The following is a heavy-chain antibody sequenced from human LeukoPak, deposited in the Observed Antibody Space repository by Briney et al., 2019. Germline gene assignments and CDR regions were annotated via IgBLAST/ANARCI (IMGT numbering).Heavy chain of an antibody. Sequence: PGGSLRLSCAASGFTVSSNYMSWVRQAPGKGLEWVSVIYSGGSTYYADSVKGRFTISRDNSKNTLYLQMNSLRAEDTAVYYCARDYSYSSSAAPHTWGQGALVTVSS. D-gene: IGHD6-6*01. V-gene: IGHV3-66*01. CDR1: GFTVSSNY. CDR2: IYSGGST. CDR3: ARDYSYSSSAAPHT. J-gene: IGHJ4*02.